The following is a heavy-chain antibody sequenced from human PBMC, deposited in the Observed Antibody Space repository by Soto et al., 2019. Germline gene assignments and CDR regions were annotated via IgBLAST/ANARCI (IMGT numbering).Heavy chain of an antibody. CDR3: ARGYIYSSSWPDYYYGMDV. CDR2: IIPIFGTA. J-gene: IGHJ6*02. Sequence: QVQLVQSGAEVKKPGSSVKVSCKASGGTFSSYAISWVRQAPGQGLEWMGGIIPIFGTANYAQKFQGRVTITADESTSTAYMELSSLRSEDTAVYYCARGYIYSSSWPDYYYGMDVWGQGTTVTVS. V-gene: IGHV1-69*01. CDR1: GGTFSSYA. D-gene: IGHD6-13*01.